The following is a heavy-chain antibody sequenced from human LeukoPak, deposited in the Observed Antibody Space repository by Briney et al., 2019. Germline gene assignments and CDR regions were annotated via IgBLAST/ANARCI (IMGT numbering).Heavy chain of an antibody. V-gene: IGHV3-7*03. D-gene: IGHD3-22*01. CDR1: GFSLSGYW. J-gene: IGHJ4*02. CDR3: AKGSYYDSSGSFYFDY. Sequence: GGSLRLSCAASGFSLSGYWMSWVRQAPGKGPEWVANIKEDGSRRYYSESVRGRFTISRDNSKNTLYVQVNSLGTEDTAAYYCAKGSYYDSSGSFYFDYWGQGTLVTVSS. CDR2: IKEDGSRR.